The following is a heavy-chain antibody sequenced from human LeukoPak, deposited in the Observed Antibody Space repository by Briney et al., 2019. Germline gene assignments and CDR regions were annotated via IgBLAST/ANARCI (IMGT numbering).Heavy chain of an antibody. CDR1: GGSISSSNW. V-gene: IGHV4-4*02. J-gene: IGHJ4*02. CDR3: ARENVLLWFGELLSVHFDY. CDR2: IYHSGGT. D-gene: IGHD3-10*01. Sequence: PSETLSLTCAVSGGSISSSNWWSWVRQPPGKGLEWIGEIYHSGGTNYNPSLKSRVTISVDKSKNQFSLKLSSVTAADTAVYYCARENVLLWFGELLSVHFDYWGQGTLVTVSS.